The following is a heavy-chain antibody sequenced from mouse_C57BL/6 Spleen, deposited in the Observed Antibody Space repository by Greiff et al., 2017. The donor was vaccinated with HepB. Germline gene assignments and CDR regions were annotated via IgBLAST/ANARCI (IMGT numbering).Heavy chain of an antibody. Sequence: EVQLQQSGPELVKPGASVKIPCKASGYTFTDYNMDWVKQSHGKSLEWIGDINPNNGGTIYNQKFKGKATLTVDKSSSTAYMELRSLTSEDTAVYYCARGGSSGYPWFAYWGQGTLVTVSA. D-gene: IGHD3-2*02. J-gene: IGHJ3*01. CDR1: GYTFTDYN. CDR3: ARGGSSGYPWFAY. CDR2: INPNNGGT. V-gene: IGHV1-18*01.